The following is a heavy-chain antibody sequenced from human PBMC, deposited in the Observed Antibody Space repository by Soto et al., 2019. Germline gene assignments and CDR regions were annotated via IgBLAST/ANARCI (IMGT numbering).Heavy chain of an antibody. CDR3: ARGRGTSGTFDY. Sequence: ASVKVSCKAPGYSFTNYYVHGVRQAPGQGLEWMGIINPSDGSTRYAQKFQGRVTMTRDTSTSTVYMVLSSLRSEDTAVYYCARGRGTSGTFDYWGQGTLVTVSS. CDR1: GYSFTNYY. CDR2: INPSDGST. J-gene: IGHJ4*02. D-gene: IGHD1-1*01. V-gene: IGHV1-46*01.